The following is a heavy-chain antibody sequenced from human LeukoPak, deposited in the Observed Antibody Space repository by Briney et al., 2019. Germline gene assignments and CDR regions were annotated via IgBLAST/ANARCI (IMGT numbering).Heavy chain of an antibody. CDR3: ARQDIRTSGWFDP. D-gene: IGHD2-15*01. V-gene: IGHV4-34*01. J-gene: IGHJ5*02. CDR1: GGSFSGYY. Sequence: SETLSLTCAVYGGSFSGYYWSWIRQPPGKGLEWIGEINHSGSTNYNPSLRSRATISVDTSKNQFSLKLSSVTAADTAVYYCARQDIRTSGWFDPWGQGTLVTVSS. CDR2: INHSGST.